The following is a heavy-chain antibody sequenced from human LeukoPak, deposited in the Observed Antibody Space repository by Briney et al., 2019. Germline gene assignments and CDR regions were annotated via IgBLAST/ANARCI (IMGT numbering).Heavy chain of an antibody. V-gene: IGHV1-46*01. CDR2: INPSGGST. Sequence: ASVKVSCKASGYTFTSYYMHWVRQAPGQGLEWMGIINPSGGSTSYAQKFQGRVTMTRDMSTSTVYMELSSLRSEDTAVYYCARGGAGGYSYGLVGYWGQGTLVTVSS. CDR3: ARGGAGGYSYGLVGY. CDR1: GYTFTSYY. D-gene: IGHD5-18*01. J-gene: IGHJ4*02.